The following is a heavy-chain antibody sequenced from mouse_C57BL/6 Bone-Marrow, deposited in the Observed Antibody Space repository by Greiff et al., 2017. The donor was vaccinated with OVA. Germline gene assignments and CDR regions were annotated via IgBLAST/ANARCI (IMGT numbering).Heavy chain of an antibody. J-gene: IGHJ2*01. CDR1: GFTFSDYG. D-gene: IGHD1-1*01. V-gene: IGHV5-15*01. Sequence: EVKLMESGGGLVQPGGSLKLSCAASGFTFSDYGMAWVRQAPRKGPEWVAFISTLAYSIYYAATVTGRFTIARENAKNTLYLEMSSLRSEDTAMYYCARQGYYGDFDYWGQGTTLTVSS. CDR2: ISTLAYSI. CDR3: ARQGYYGDFDY.